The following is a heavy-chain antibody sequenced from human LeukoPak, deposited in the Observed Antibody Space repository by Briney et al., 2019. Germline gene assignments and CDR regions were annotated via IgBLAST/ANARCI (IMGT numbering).Heavy chain of an antibody. Sequence: GGSLRLSCAAFSTYAISWVRRAPGQGLECVSVVTGSGAGTYYADSVKGRFTISRDNHKNTLYLQLNSLRDEDTAVYYCARGGVSRPTLYDYWGQGTLVTVSS. V-gene: IGHV3-23*01. D-gene: IGHD2-15*01. CDR3: ARGGVSRPTLYDY. CDR2: VTGSGAGT. J-gene: IGHJ4*02. CDR1: STYA.